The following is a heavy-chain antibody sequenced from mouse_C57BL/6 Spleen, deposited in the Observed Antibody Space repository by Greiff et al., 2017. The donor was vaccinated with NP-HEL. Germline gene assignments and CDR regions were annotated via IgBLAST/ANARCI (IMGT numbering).Heavy chain of an antibody. CDR3: AREGDYGNYDWFAY. CDR1: GYTFTDYY. D-gene: IGHD2-1*01. V-gene: IGHV1-26*01. CDR2: INPNNGGT. J-gene: IGHJ3*01. Sequence: VQLQQSGPELVKPGASVKISCKASGYTFTDYYMNWVKQSHGKSLEWIGDINPNNGGTSYNQKFKGKATLTVDKSSSTAYMELRSLTSEDSAVYYCAREGDYGNYDWFAYWGQGTLVTVSA.